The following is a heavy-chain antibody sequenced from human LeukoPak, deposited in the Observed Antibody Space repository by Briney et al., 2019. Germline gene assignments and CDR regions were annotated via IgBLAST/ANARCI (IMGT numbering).Heavy chain of an antibody. D-gene: IGHD4-17*01. CDR1: GGSFSVYY. CDR3: ARGGDYPVVFDY. V-gene: IGHV4-34*01. J-gene: IGHJ4*02. Sequence: SETLSLTCAVYGGSFSVYYWSWIRQPPGKGLEWIGEINHSGSTNYNPSLKSRVTISVDTSKNQFSLKLSSVTAADTAVYYCARGGDYPVVFDYWGQGTLVTVSS. CDR2: INHSGST.